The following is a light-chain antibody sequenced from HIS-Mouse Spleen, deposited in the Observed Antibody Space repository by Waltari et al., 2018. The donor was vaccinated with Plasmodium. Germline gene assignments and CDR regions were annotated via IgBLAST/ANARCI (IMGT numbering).Light chain of an antibody. CDR2: GAS. CDR1: QSVSSSY. Sequence: DSVLTQSPGTLSLSPGERTTLACRASQSVSSSYLAWYQQKPGQAPRLLIYGASSRATGVPDRFSGSGSGTDFTLTMSRLEPEDFAVYYCQQYGSSPLTCGGGTKVEIK. CDR3: QQYGSSPLT. J-gene: IGKJ4*01. V-gene: IGKV3-20*01.